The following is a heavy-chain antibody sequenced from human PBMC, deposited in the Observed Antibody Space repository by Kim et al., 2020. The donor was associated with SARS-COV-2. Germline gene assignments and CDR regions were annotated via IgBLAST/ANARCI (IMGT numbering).Heavy chain of an antibody. CDR3: ARDAIVVPAAAVYGMDV. CDR2: INTNTGNP. V-gene: IGHV7-4-1*02. Sequence: ASVKVSCKASGYTFTSYAMNWVRQAPGQGLEWMGWINTNTGNPTYAQGFTGRFVFSLDTSVSTAYLQISSLKAEDTAVYYCARDAIVVPAAAVYGMDVWGQGTTVTVS. CDR1: GYTFTSYA. D-gene: IGHD2-2*01. J-gene: IGHJ6*02.